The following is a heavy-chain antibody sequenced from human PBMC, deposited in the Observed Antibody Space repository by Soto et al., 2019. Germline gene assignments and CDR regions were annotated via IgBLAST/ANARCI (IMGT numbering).Heavy chain of an antibody. CDR3: VRNWREAGDVDY. V-gene: IGHV1-8*02. J-gene: IGHJ4*02. D-gene: IGHD7-27*01. CDR1: GYTFTTYD. CDR2: MNPYNGDT. Sequence: QVQLVQSGAEVKKPGASVKVSCKASGYTFTTYDVNWMRQATGQGPEWLGWMNPYNGDTGYAQKFQGRVTLTGDTSMNTAYWELSSLTYEETAVYYCVRNWREAGDVDYWGQGTLVSVSS.